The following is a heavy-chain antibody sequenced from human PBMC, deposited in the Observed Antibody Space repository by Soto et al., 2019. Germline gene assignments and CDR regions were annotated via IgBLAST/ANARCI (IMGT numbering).Heavy chain of an antibody. D-gene: IGHD4-17*01. CDR3: GKDPNGDYFGAFEF. CDR1: GFTFSSYA. Sequence: EVQMLESGGGLVQPGGSLRLSCAASGFTFSSYALTWVRQAPGKGLEWVSSITGSGDYTRYTDSVKGRFTITRDNAKNPLFLQMKSLRADDTAIYYCGKDPNGDYFGAFEFWGQGTMVTASS. J-gene: IGHJ3*01. CDR2: ITGSGDYT. V-gene: IGHV3-23*01.